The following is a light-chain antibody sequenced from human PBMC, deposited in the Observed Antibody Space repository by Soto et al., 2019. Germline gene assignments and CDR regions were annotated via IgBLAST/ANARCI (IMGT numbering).Light chain of an antibody. V-gene: IGKV3-15*01. CDR3: QQYNKWPPLT. J-gene: IGKJ4*01. Sequence: VMTQSPATQSVSPGERATLSCRARQSVGTNLAWYQQKPGQAPRLLIYGASTRATGIPARFSGSGSGTEFTLTISSLQSEDLAVYYCQQYNKWPPLTFGGGTKVEIK. CDR2: GAS. CDR1: QSVGTN.